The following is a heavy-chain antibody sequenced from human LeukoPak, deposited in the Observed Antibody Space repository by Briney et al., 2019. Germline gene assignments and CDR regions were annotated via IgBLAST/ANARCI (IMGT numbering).Heavy chain of an antibody. Sequence: ASVKVSCKASGYTFTSYDIHWVRQATGQGLEWMGWMNPNSGNRGYAQKFQGRVTMTRNTTISTAYMELSSLRSEDTAVYYCARGRRAVTTYNYYYYMDVWGKGTTVTVSS. V-gene: IGHV1-8*01. CDR3: ARGRRAVTTYNYYYYMDV. J-gene: IGHJ6*03. CDR2: MNPNSGNR. CDR1: GYTFTSYD. D-gene: IGHD4-11*01.